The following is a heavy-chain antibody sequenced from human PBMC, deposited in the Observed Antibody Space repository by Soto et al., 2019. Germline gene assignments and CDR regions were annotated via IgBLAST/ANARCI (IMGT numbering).Heavy chain of an antibody. Sequence: SETLSLTCTVSRGSISSTGNYWGWIRQPPGKGLEWIGSIYYSGSTYYNPSLKSRVTISVDTSKNQFFLKVTSVTAADTAVYYCARRGNSDSNNWFDPWGQGTLVTVSS. CDR1: RGSISSTGNY. CDR3: ARRGNSDSNNWFDP. CDR2: IYYSGST. D-gene: IGHD6-13*01. V-gene: IGHV4-39*01. J-gene: IGHJ5*02.